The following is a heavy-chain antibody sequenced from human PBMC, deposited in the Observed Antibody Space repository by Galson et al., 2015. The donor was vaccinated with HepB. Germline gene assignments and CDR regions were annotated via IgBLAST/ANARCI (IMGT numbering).Heavy chain of an antibody. CDR1: GGSFSGYY. D-gene: IGHD4/OR15-4a*01. CDR3: ARRTAIWRGLFFDY. CDR2: INHSGST. Sequence: SLTCAVYGGSFSGYYWSWIRQPPGKGLEWIGEINHSGSTNYNPSLKSRVTISVDTSKNQFSLKLSSVTAADTAVYYCARRTAIWRGLFFDYWGQGTLVTVSS. V-gene: IGHV4-34*01. J-gene: IGHJ4*02.